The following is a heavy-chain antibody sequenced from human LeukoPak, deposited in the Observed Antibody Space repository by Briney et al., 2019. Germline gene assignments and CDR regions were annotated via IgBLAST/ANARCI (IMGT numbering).Heavy chain of an antibody. V-gene: IGHV3-53*01. J-gene: IGHJ6*03. CDR3: ARDRRYSYGSYYYYMDV. Sequence: GGSLRLSCAASGFTVSSNYMSWVRQAPVKWLEWVSVIYSGGSTYYADSVKGRFTISRDNSKNTLYLQMNSLRAEDTAVYYCARDRRYSYGSYYYYMDVWGKGTTVTVSS. CDR2: IYSGGST. CDR1: GFTVSSNY. D-gene: IGHD5-18*01.